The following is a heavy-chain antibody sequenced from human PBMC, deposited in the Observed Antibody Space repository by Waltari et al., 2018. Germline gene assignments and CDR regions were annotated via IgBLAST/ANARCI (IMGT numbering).Heavy chain of an antibody. V-gene: IGHV4-59*01. Sequence: QVQLQESGPGLVKPSETLSLTCTVSGGSISSYYWSWIRQPPGKGLEWIGYIYYSGSTNYNPSLKSRVTISVDTSKNQFSLKLSSVTAADTAVYYCARVSHHYVWGSYRPSGSFDYWGQGTLVTVSS. CDR3: ARVSHHYVWGSYRPSGSFDY. J-gene: IGHJ4*02. CDR2: IYYSGST. D-gene: IGHD3-16*02. CDR1: GGSISSYY.